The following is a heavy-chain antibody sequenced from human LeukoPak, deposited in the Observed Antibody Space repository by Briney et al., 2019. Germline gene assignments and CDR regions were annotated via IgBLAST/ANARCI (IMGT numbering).Heavy chain of an antibody. CDR2: IWYDGSNK. J-gene: IGHJ6*03. D-gene: IGHD2-2*01. CDR1: GFTFSSYD. Sequence: GGSLRLSCAASGFTFSSYDMHWVRQAPGKGLEWVAVIWYDGSNKYYADSVKGRFTISRDNSKNTLYLQMNSLRAEDTAVYYCAKDYRYCSSTSCYSRYYYYMDAWGKGTTVTVSS. V-gene: IGHV3-33*06. CDR3: AKDYRYCSSTSCYSRYYYYMDA.